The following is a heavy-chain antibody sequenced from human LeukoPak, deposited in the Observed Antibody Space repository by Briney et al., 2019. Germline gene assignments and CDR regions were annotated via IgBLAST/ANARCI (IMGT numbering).Heavy chain of an antibody. D-gene: IGHD3-9*01. CDR3: ARDFNDILTGYFSYYYYYMDV. CDR2: MYYSGST. J-gene: IGHJ6*03. CDR1: GGSFSGYY. V-gene: IGHV4-34*01. Sequence: SETLSLTCAVYGGSFSGYYWSWIRQPPGKGLEWIGSMYYSGSTYYNPSIKSRVTMSLDTSERQFSLKLTSVTAADTAVYYCARDFNDILTGYFSYYYYYMDVWGKGTTVTISS.